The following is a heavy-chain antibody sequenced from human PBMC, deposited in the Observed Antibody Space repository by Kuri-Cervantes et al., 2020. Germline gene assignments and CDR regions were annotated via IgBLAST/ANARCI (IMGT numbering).Heavy chain of an antibody. D-gene: IGHD3-16*01. Sequence: SLKISCAASEFTFDDYAMHWVRQAPGKDLEWVSGISWNSGSIGYADSVKGRFTISRDNAKNTLYLQMNSLRAEDTAVYYCARDRFWEYYYYYYYMDVWGKGTTVTVSS. CDR3: ARDRFWEYYYYYYYMDV. CDR2: ISWNSGSI. CDR1: EFTFDDYA. J-gene: IGHJ6*03. V-gene: IGHV3-9*01.